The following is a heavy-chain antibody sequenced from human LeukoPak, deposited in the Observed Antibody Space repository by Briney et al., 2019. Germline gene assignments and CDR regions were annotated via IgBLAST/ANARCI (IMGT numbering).Heavy chain of an antibody. Sequence: GGSLRLSCAASGFTFSSNWMSWVRQAPGKGLEWVANIKQDGSEKYYVDSVKGRFTISRDNAKNSLYLQMNSLRAEDTAVYYCARESSSGYNYWGQGTLVTVSS. V-gene: IGHV3-7*01. J-gene: IGHJ4*02. CDR1: GFTFSSNW. CDR3: ARESSSGYNY. D-gene: IGHD3-22*01. CDR2: IKQDGSEK.